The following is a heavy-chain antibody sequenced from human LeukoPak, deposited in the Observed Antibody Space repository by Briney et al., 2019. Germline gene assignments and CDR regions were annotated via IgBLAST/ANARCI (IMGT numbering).Heavy chain of an antibody. V-gene: IGHV3-9*01. CDR3: AKGYSYGYDYLDY. CDR2: ISWNSGGI. D-gene: IGHD5-18*01. J-gene: IGHJ4*02. Sequence: GGSLRLSCAASGFTFDDYAMHWDRQAPGKGLEWVSGISWNSGGIGYADSVKGRFTISRDNAKNSVYLQMNSLRAEDTALYCCAKGYSYGYDYLDYWGQGTLVTVSS. CDR1: GFTFDDYA.